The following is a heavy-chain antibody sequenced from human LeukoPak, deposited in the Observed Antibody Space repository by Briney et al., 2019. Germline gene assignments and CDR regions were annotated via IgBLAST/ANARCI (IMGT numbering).Heavy chain of an antibody. CDR3: AKDRVYHYDSSGYYSDY. CDR2: ISGTGGSP. J-gene: IGHJ4*02. CDR1: GFAFSSYA. Sequence: GGSLRLSCAASGFAFSSYAMSWVRLAPGKGPEWVSGISGTGGSPYYADSVQGRFTISRDNSKNTLYLEMNSLRAEDTAVYYCAKDRVYHYDSSGYYSDYWGQGTLVTVSS. V-gene: IGHV3-23*01. D-gene: IGHD3-22*01.